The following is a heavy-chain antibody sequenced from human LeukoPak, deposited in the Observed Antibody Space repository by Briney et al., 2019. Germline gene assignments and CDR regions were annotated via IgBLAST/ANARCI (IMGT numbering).Heavy chain of an antibody. CDR2: INHSGST. V-gene: IGHV4-34*01. CDR3: ARGYQLLWGGWFDP. D-gene: IGHD2-2*01. CDR1: GGSFSGYY. J-gene: IGHJ5*02. Sequence: SETLSLTCAVYGGSFSGYYWSWIRQPPGKGLEWIGEINHSGSTNYNPSLKSRVTISVDTSKNQLSLKLSSVTAADTAVYYCARGYQLLWGGWFDPWGQGTLVTVSS.